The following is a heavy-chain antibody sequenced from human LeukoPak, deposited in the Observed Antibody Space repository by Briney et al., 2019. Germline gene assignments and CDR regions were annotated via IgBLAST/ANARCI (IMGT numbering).Heavy chain of an antibody. D-gene: IGHD1-1*01. CDR2: INPDNGKT. Sequence: ASMRVSCKASGYNFNSYYIHWVRQAPGQGLTWMGWINPDNGKTKYEPRFQGRVTMTWDTSINTAYVDLTGLRSDDTAVYHCARNEPAVSVVDAFDVWGQGTVVTVSS. CDR1: GYNFNSYY. CDR3: ARNEPAVSVVDAFDV. J-gene: IGHJ3*01. V-gene: IGHV1-2*02.